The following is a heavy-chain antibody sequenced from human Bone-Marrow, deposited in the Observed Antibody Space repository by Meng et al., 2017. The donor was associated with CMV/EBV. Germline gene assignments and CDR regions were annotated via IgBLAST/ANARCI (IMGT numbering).Heavy chain of an antibody. D-gene: IGHD4-11*01. J-gene: IGHJ6*02. Sequence: SVKVSCKASGGTFSSYAISWVRQAPGQGLEWMGGIIPIFGTANYAQKFQGRVTITTDESTSTAYMELSSLRSEDTAVYYCARGAYSNYLSHYYKYGMDVWGQRTTVTVSS. CDR3: ARGAYSNYLSHYYKYGMDV. CDR1: GGTFSSYA. V-gene: IGHV1-69*05. CDR2: IIPIFGTA.